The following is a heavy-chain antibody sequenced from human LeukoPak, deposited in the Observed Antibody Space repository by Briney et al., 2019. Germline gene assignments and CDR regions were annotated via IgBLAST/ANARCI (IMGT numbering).Heavy chain of an antibody. CDR2: ISSSRITI. CDR1: GFTFSTYS. CDR3: ARVFGGYPLGYFDY. D-gene: IGHD3-22*01. V-gene: IGHV3-48*02. J-gene: IGHJ4*02. Sequence: GGSLRLSCAASGFTFSTYSMNWVRQAPGEGLEWVSDISSSRITIYYADSVQGRFTISRDNAKNSLYLQINSLRDEYTPVYSCARVFGGYPLGYFDYWGQGTLVTVSS.